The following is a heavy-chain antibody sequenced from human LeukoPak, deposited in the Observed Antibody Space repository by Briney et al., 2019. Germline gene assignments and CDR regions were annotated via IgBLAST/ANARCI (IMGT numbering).Heavy chain of an antibody. V-gene: IGHV1-69*13. CDR1: GGTFSSYA. CDR3: ARLYSRAGSRDAFDI. D-gene: IGHD6-13*01. CDR2: IIPIFGTA. Sequence: GASVKVSCKASGGTFSSYAISWVRQAPGQGLEWMGGIIPIFGTANYAQKFQGRVTITADESTSTAYMELSSLRSEDTAVYYCARLYSRAGSRDAFDIWGQGTMVTVSS. J-gene: IGHJ3*02.